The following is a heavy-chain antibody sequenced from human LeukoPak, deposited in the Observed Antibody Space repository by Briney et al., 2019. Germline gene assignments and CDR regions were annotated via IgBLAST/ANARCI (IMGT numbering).Heavy chain of an antibody. CDR3: ARGGHDYGDYGSLDY. D-gene: IGHD4-17*01. V-gene: IGHV1-69*13. CDR1: GGTFSSYA. J-gene: IGHJ4*02. CDR2: IIPIFGTA. Sequence: GASVKVSCKASGGTFSSYAISWVRQAAGQGLEWMGGIIPIFGTANYAQKFQGRVTITADESTSTAYMELSSLRSEDTAVYYCARGGHDYGDYGSLDYWGQGTLVTVSS.